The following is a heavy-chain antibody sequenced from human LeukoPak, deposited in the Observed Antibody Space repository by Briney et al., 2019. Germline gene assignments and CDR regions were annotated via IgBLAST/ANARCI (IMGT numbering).Heavy chain of an antibody. V-gene: IGHV1-18*01. J-gene: IGHJ5*02. Sequence: ASVKVSCKASGYTFTSYGISWVRQAPGQGLEWMGWISAYNGNTNYAQKLQGRVTMTTDTSTSTAYMELRSLRSDDTAVYYCARGGKRYYCSGGSCYWFDPWGQGTLVTVSS. CDR2: ISAYNGNT. CDR1: GYTFTSYG. CDR3: ARGGKRYYCSGGSCYWFDP. D-gene: IGHD2-15*01.